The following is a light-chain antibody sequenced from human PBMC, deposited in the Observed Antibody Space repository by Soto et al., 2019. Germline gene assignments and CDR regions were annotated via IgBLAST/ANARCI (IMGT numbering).Light chain of an antibody. CDR2: EVS. CDR3: NSRGGSRPYSV. V-gene: IGLV2-14*01. CDR1: SSDIGAYNS. Sequence: QSALTQPASVSGSPGQSITISCTGTSSDIGAYNSVSWYQQYPGRAPKLMIYEVSNRPSGVSVRFSASKSGNTASLTISGLQAEDEADYYCNSRGGSRPYSVFGTGTKLTVL. J-gene: IGLJ1*01.